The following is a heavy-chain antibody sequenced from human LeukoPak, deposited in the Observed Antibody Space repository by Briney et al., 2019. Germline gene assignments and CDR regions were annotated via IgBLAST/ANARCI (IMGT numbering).Heavy chain of an antibody. CDR1: GLTVGSNY. Sequence: AGGSLRLSCAASGLTVGSNYMTWVRQAPGKGLEWVSVIYSAGDTYYTDSVKGRFTISRDNSQNTVYLQMNSLRAEDTAVYYCARDLSAQSRAFDIWGRGTMVTVSS. CDR3: ARDLSAQSRAFDI. CDR2: IYSAGDT. J-gene: IGHJ3*02. V-gene: IGHV3-53*01.